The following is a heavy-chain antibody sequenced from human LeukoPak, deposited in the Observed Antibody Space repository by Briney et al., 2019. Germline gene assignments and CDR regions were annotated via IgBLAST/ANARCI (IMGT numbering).Heavy chain of an antibody. CDR3: ARSLSAAGIDY. CDR1: GYSISSGRY. V-gene: IGHV4-38-2*01. Sequence: SETLSLTCAVSGYSISSGRYWGWIRQPPGKGLEWTGSISHSGTTYYNPSLKSRVTISLDTSENQFSLNLRSVTAADTAVYYCARSLSAAGIDYWGQGILVTVSS. J-gene: IGHJ4*02. D-gene: IGHD6-13*01. CDR2: ISHSGTT.